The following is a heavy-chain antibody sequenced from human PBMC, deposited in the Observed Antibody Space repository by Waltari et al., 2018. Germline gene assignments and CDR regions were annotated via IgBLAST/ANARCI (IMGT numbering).Heavy chain of an antibody. J-gene: IGHJ5*02. D-gene: IGHD3-22*01. Sequence: QVQLQESGPGLVKPSGTLSLTCAVSGGSISSSNWWSWVRQPPGKGLEWIGEIYHSGSTNYNPALKSRVTISVDKSKNQFSLKLSSVTAADTAVYYCARGDYVDDSSGYYARGWFDPWGQGTLVTVSS. CDR1: GGSISSSNW. CDR3: ARGDYVDDSSGYYARGWFDP. V-gene: IGHV4-4*02. CDR2: IYHSGST.